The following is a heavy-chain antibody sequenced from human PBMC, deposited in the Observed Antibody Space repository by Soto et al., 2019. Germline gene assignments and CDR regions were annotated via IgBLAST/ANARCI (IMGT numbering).Heavy chain of an antibody. J-gene: IGHJ5*02. Sequence: SETLSLTCAVSGGSITSGNSYSWAWIRQPPGRGLEWIGSISQTGATSYNPSLKSRVSVSLDKSKNQFSLRLSSVTAADMAVYYCARAVSPYFGTWFDPWGQGTLVTVS. V-gene: IGHV4-30-2*01. D-gene: IGHD3-10*01. CDR1: GGSITSGNSYS. CDR3: ARAVSPYFGTWFDP. CDR2: ISQTGAT.